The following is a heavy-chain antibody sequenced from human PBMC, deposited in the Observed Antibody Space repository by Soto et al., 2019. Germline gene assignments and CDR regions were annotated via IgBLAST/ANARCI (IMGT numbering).Heavy chain of an antibody. CDR1: GFTFSNHA. CDR2: IWYDGSNK. J-gene: IGHJ6*02. D-gene: IGHD6-13*01. CDR3: ARDGQQLAPYALDV. V-gene: IGHV3-33*01. Sequence: QVQLVESGGGVVQPGTSLRLSCTTSGFTFSNHAMHWVRQAPGKGLEWVAQIWYDGSNKYYEDSVKGRFTISRDNSRNMVYVQMNSLRVEDTAVYYCARDGQQLAPYALDVWGQGTSVTVSS.